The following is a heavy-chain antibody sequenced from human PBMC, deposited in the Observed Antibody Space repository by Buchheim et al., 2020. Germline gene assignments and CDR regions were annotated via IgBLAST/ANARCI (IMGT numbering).Heavy chain of an antibody. Sequence: EIQLVESGGGLVRPGGSLRLSCAASGFTFSSYTLNWVRQAPGKGLEWVSSISSGRGTIYYADSVKGRFTISRDNAKNSLYLQMNNLRVDDTAVYYCGREASTGWYVAYWGQGTL. CDR2: ISSGRGTI. V-gene: IGHV3-48*01. CDR3: GREASTGWYVAY. J-gene: IGHJ4*02. CDR1: GFTFSSYT. D-gene: IGHD6-19*01.